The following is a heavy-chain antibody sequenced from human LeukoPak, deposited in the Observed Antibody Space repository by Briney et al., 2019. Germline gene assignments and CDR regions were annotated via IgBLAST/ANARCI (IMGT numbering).Heavy chain of an antibody. CDR3: ARGRFLEWLLPDYFDY. D-gene: IGHD3-3*01. J-gene: IGHJ4*02. Sequence: ASVKVSCKASGYTFTSYGISWVRQAPGQGLEWMGWISAYNGNTNYAQKLQGRVTMTTDTSTSTAYVELRSLRSDDTAVYYCARGRFLEWLLPDYFDYWGQGTLVTVSS. CDR2: ISAYNGNT. V-gene: IGHV1-18*01. CDR1: GYTFTSYG.